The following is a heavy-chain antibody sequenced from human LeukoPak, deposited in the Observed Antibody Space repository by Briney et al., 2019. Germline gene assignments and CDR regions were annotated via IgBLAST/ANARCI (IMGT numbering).Heavy chain of an antibody. CDR3: AREYCSSTSCLSPYYCYGMDV. D-gene: IGHD2-2*01. V-gene: IGHV3-11*04. J-gene: IGHJ6*02. Sequence: GGSLRLSCAASGFTFSDYYMSWIRQAPGKGLEWVSYISSSGSTIYYADSVKGRFTISRDNARDSLYLQMNSLRAEDTAVYYCAREYCSSTSCLSPYYCYGMDVWGQGTTVTVSS. CDR1: GFTFSDYY. CDR2: ISSSGSTI.